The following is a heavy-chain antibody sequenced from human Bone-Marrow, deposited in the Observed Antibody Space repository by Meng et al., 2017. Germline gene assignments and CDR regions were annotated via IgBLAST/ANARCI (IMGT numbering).Heavy chain of an antibody. CDR3: ARGPTTMAHDFDY. D-gene: IGHD4-11*01. CDR2: INHSGST. CDR1: GGSFSDYY. V-gene: IGHV4-34*01. J-gene: IGHJ4*02. Sequence: QVQLQQWGGGLVTPSETLSLTCVVSGGSFSDYYWSWIRQPPGKGLEWIGEINHSGSTNYNPSLESRATISVDTSQNNLSLKLSSVTAADSAVYYCARGPTTMAHDFDYWGQGTLVTVSS.